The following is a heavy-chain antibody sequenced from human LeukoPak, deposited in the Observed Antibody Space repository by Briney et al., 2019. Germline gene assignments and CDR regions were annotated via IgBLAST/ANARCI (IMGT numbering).Heavy chain of an antibody. Sequence: ASVKVSCKASGYTFTSYGISWVRQAPGQGLEWMGWISAYNGNTNYAQKLQGRVTMTTDTSTSTAYMELRSLRSDDTAVYYCATELGYCSSTSCPLGYWGQGTLVTVSS. CDR3: ATELGYCSSTSCPLGY. D-gene: IGHD2-2*01. J-gene: IGHJ4*02. V-gene: IGHV1-18*01. CDR1: GYTFTSYG. CDR2: ISAYNGNT.